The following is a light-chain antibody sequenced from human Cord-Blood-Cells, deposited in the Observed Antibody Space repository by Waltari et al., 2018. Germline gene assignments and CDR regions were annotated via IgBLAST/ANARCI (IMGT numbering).Light chain of an antibody. J-gene: IGLJ2*01. CDR1: NIGSKS. V-gene: IGLV3-21*04. Sequence: SYVLTQSPSVSVAPGKTARITCGGNNIGSKSVHWYQQKPGQAPVLVIYYDSDQPSGIPERFSGSNSGNTATLTISRVEAGDEADYYCQVWDSSSDHVVFGGGTKLTVL. CDR2: YDS. CDR3: QVWDSSSDHVV.